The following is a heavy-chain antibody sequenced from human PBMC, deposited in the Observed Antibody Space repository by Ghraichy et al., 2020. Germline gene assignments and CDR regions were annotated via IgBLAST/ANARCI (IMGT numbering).Heavy chain of an antibody. CDR3: ARVDWGSSYFDY. J-gene: IGHJ4*02. CDR1: GGSISSGAYY. V-gene: IGHV4-31*03. Sequence: TLSLTCSVSGGSISSGAYYWSWIRQHPGKGLEWIGYIYYSGSTYYDPSLKSRVTISVDTSKNQFSLKLSSVAAADTAVYYCARVDWGSSYFDYWGQGTLVTVSS. CDR2: IYYSGST. D-gene: IGHD3/OR15-3a*01.